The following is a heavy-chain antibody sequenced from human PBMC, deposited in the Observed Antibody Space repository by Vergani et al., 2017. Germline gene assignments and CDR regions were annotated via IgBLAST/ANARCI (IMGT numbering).Heavy chain of an antibody. CDR2: INPNSGGT. J-gene: IGHJ5*02. Sequence: QVQLVQSGAEVKKPGASVKVSCKASGYTFTGYYMHWVRQAPGQGLEWMGWINPNSGGTNYAQKFQGWVTMTRDKSISTAYMELSRLRSDDTAVYYCARAYCSSTSCSPLEAWGQGTLVTVSS. D-gene: IGHD2-2*01. CDR3: ARAYCSSTSCSPLEA. CDR1: GYTFTGYY. V-gene: IGHV1-2*04.